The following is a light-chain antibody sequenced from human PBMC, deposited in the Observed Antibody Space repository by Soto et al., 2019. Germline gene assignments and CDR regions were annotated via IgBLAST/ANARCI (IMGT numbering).Light chain of an antibody. Sequence: EIVLTQSPDTLSLSLGERATLSCRANQSVRSNYLAWYQQKPGQAPRFLIYDASSSATGIPDRFSGSGSGTDFTLIISRLEPEDFAVYYCQQYGSSPLTFGGGTKVDIK. CDR2: DAS. CDR1: QSVRSNY. CDR3: QQYGSSPLT. V-gene: IGKV3-20*01. J-gene: IGKJ4*01.